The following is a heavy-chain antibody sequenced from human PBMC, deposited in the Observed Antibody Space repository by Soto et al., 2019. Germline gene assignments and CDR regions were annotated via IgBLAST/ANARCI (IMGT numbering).Heavy chain of an antibody. CDR3: ARSYYDSTGFAVDP. CDR2: MYFGGSF. Sequence: QMQLQASGPGLVKPSETLSLTCNVSGASVSHGYWSWIRQPPGKGLEWIGFMYFGGSFNYNPSLTCRATISVETSKNQFAMKLTSVTASATAVYYCARSYYDSTGFAVDPWGQGTLVTVSS. J-gene: IGHJ5*02. CDR1: GASVSHGY. D-gene: IGHD3-22*01. V-gene: IGHV4-59*02.